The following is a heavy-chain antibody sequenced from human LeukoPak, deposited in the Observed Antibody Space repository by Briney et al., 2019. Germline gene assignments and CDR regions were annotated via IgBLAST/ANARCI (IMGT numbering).Heavy chain of an antibody. V-gene: IGHV4-4*02. J-gene: IGHJ4*02. CDR1: GGSITTSNW. Sequence: SETLSLTCAVSGGSITTSNWWSWVRQPPGKGLEWIGEIHPSGSTHYSPSLRSRVTLSMDKSKNQFSLELSSVTAADTAIYYCAKDLGYQLLYWGQGTLVTVSS. CDR3: AKDLGYQLLY. D-gene: IGHD2-2*01. CDR2: IHPSGST.